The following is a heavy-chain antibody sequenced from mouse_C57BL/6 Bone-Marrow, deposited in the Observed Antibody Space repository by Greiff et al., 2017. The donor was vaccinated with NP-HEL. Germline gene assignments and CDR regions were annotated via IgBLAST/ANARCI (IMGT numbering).Heavy chain of an antibody. Sequence: VQLQQSGPGLVQPSQSLSISCTVSGFSLTSYGVHWVRQSPGKGLEWLGVIWSGGSTDYNAAFISRLSISKDNSKSQVFIKMNSLQADDTAIYYCARNSYDDPFAYWGKGTLVTVSA. CDR2: IWSGGST. V-gene: IGHV2-2*01. J-gene: IGHJ3*01. CDR3: ARNSYDDPFAY. D-gene: IGHD2-4*01. CDR1: GFSLTSYG.